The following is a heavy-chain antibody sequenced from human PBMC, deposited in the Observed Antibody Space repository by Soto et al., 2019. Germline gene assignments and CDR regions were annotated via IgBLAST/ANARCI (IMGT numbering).Heavy chain of an antibody. V-gene: IGHV4-31*03. D-gene: IGHD3-10*01. J-gene: IGHJ4*02. CDR2: IYYSGST. CDR1: GGSISSGGYY. Sequence: LSLTCTVSGGSISSGGYYWSWIRQHPGKGLEWIGYIYYSGSTYYNPSLKSRVTISVDTSKNQFSLKLSSVTAADTAVYYCARVPDSLDGVDYWGQGTLVTVSS. CDR3: ARVPDSLDGVDY.